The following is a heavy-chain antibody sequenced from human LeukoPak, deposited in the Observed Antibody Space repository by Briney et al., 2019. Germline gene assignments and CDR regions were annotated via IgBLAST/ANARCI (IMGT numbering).Heavy chain of an antibody. J-gene: IGHJ4*02. Sequence: GGSLRLSCAASGFTFSSYAMSWVRQAPGKGLEWVSAISGSGGSTYYADSVKGRFTISRDNSKNTLYLQMNSLRAEDTAVNCCAKEYYYGSGTWDYWGQGTLVTVSS. D-gene: IGHD3-10*01. CDR3: AKEYYYGSGTWDY. CDR2: ISGSGGST. CDR1: GFTFSSYA. V-gene: IGHV3-23*01.